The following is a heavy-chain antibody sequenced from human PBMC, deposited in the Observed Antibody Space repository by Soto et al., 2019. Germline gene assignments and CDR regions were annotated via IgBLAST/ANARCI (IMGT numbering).Heavy chain of an antibody. V-gene: IGHV3-33*01. D-gene: IGHD3-9*01. CDR2: IWYDGSNK. Sequence: LRLSCAASGFTFSSYGMHWVRQAPGKGLEWVAVIWYDGSNKYYADSVKGRFTISRDNSKNTLYLQMNSLRAEDTAVYYCAREKPTYYDILTGYYNVNGGFGMDVWGQGTTVTVSS. J-gene: IGHJ6*02. CDR3: AREKPTYYDILTGYYNVNGGFGMDV. CDR1: GFTFSSYG.